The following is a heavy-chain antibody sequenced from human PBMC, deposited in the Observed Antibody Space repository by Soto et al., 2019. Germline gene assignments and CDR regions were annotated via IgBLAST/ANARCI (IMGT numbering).Heavy chain of an antibody. Sequence: SETLSLTCTVSGGSISSYYWSWIRQPPGKGLEWFGYIYYSGSTNYNPSLKSRVTISVDTSKNQFSLKLSSVTAADTAVYYCASLEKGYCSSTSCYTAEYFQHWGQGTLVTVSS. V-gene: IGHV4-59*01. CDR3: ASLEKGYCSSTSCYTAEYFQH. D-gene: IGHD2-2*02. CDR1: GGSISSYY. J-gene: IGHJ1*01. CDR2: IYYSGST.